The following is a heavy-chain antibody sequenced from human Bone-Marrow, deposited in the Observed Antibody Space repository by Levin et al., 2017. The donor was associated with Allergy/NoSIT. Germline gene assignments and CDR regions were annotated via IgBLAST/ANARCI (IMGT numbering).Heavy chain of an antibody. Sequence: ASVKVSCKASGYTFTGYYMHWVRQAPGQGLEWMGWINPNSDETNYAQKFQGRVTMTRDTSISTAYMEVTRLRSDDAAVYYCARGRDLGSGSYNSPFFDNWGQGTLVTVSS. CDR1: GYTFTGYY. CDR2: INPNSDET. J-gene: IGHJ4*02. V-gene: IGHV1-2*02. D-gene: IGHD3-10*01. CDR3: ARGRDLGSGSYNSPFFDN.